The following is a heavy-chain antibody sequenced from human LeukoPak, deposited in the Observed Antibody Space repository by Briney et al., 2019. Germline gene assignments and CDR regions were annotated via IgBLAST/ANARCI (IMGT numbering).Heavy chain of an antibody. CDR2: LSGSGVSS. V-gene: IGHV3-23*01. J-gene: IGHJ6*02. Sequence: PGGSLRLSCAASGFTFSNYAMNWVRQAPGKGLERVSGLSGSGVSSYYAGSVKGRFTISRDNSKNTLFLQMSSLRAGDTAVYYCARSSHSYYYYGMDVWGQGTTVTVPS. CDR3: ARSSHSYYYYGMDV. CDR1: GFTFSNYA.